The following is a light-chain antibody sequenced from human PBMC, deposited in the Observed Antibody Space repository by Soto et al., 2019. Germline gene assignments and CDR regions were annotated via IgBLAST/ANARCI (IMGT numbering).Light chain of an antibody. CDR2: GAS. CDR1: QSVSSNY. V-gene: IGKV3-20*01. J-gene: IGKJ5*01. CDR3: QQSGYSPIT. Sequence: EIVMTQSPGTLSLSPGETATLSCRASQSVSSNYVAWFHQKPGQAPRLLMFGASSRATGIPDRFSGSGSGTDFTLTIYRLEPEDFAVYYCQQSGYSPITFGQGTRLEIK.